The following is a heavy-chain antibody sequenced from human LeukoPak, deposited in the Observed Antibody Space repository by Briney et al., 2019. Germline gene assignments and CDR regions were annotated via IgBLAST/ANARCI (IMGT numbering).Heavy chain of an antibody. D-gene: IGHD3-9*01. CDR2: IRYDGSNK. J-gene: IGHJ4*02. CDR3: AKGYYFDILSGYSSLDS. CDR1: GFTFSSYG. Sequence: GGSLRLSCAASGFTFSSYGMSWVRQAPGKGLEWVAFIRYDGSNKYYADSVKGRFTISRDNSKNTLYLQMNSLRAEDTAVYYCAKGYYFDILSGYSSLDSWGQGTLVTVSS. V-gene: IGHV3-30*02.